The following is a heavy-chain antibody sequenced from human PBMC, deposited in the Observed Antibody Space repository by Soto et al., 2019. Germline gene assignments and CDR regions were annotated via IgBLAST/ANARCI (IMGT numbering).Heavy chain of an antibody. CDR1: GFTFRIYA. V-gene: IGHV3-30-3*01. D-gene: IGHD2-15*01. Sequence: QVQLVESGGGVVQPGGSLRLSCAASGFTFRIYAIHWVRQAPGKGLEWVAVISYDGINKYYADSVKGRFTISRDNSQNTLSLQMNSLRAEDTAVYYCARDRIEYYYYGMDVWGQGTTVTVSS. CDR3: ARDRIEYYYYGMDV. CDR2: ISYDGINK. J-gene: IGHJ6*02.